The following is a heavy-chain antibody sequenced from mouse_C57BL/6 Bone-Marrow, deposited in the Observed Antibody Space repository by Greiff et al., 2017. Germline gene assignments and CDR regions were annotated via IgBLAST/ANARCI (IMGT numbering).Heavy chain of an antibody. Sequence: EVHLVESGGGLVKPGGSLKLSCAASGFTFSSYAMSWVRQTPEKRLEWVATISDGGSYTYYPDNVKGRFTISRDNAKNNLYLQMSHLKSEDTAMYYCARRRGLDYWGQGTSVTVSS. CDR2: ISDGGSYT. J-gene: IGHJ4*01. V-gene: IGHV5-4*01. CDR1: GFTFSSYA. CDR3: ARRRGLDY.